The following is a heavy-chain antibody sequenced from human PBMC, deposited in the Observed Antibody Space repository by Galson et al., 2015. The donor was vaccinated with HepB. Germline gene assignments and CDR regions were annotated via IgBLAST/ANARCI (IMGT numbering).Heavy chain of an antibody. J-gene: IGHJ6*02. CDR1: GYTFTGYY. CDR2: INPNSGGT. Sequence: VKVSCKASGYTFTGYYMHWVRQAPGQGLEWVGWINPNSGGTNYAQKFQGWVTMTRDPPISTAYMALSRLRSDDTAVYDCAREIHAGYCRSTSGYVFANRPDDYGMDVWGQGTTVTVSS. D-gene: IGHD2-2*01. CDR3: AREIHAGYCRSTSGYVFANRPDDYGMDV. V-gene: IGHV1-2*04.